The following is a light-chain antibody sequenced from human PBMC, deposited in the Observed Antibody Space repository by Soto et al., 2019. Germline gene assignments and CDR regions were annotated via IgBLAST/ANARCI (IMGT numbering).Light chain of an antibody. CDR3: QQSYSTLT. J-gene: IGKJ4*01. CDR2: AAS. V-gene: IGKV1-39*01. CDR1: QSISSY. Sequence: DIQMTQSPSSLSASVGDRVTITCRASQSISSYLNWYQQKPGKAPKLLIYAASSLQSGVPSRFSGSGSGTDFTLTIISLQPEDFATYYCQQSYSTLTFGGGNKVEIK.